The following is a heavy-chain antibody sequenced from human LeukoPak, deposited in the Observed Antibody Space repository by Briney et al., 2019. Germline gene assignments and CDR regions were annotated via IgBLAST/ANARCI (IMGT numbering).Heavy chain of an antibody. J-gene: IGHJ4*02. D-gene: IGHD6-13*01. CDR2: IGGSSGST. Sequence: GGSLRLSCTASGFTFSSYAMRWVRQAPGKGLEWVSSIGGSSGSTYYADSVKGRFTNSRDNSKNTLYLQMNSLRAEDTAVYYCAKGVSSPLYYFDYWGQGTLVTVSS. V-gene: IGHV3-23*01. CDR3: AKGVSSPLYYFDY. CDR1: GFTFSSYA.